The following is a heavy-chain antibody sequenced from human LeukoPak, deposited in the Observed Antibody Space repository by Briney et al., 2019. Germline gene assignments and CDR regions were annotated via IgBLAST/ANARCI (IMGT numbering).Heavy chain of an antibody. J-gene: IGHJ4*01. V-gene: IGHV3-23*01. CDR1: GGSISSSSY. Sequence: ETLSLTCTVSGGSISSSSYYWGWIRQPPGKGLEWVSVISGSGGSTFYADSVTGRFTISRDNSKNTLFLQTNTLRAEDTALYYCAKDQRPHSTLVSGTYFDYWGHGTLVSVSS. CDR2: ISGSGGST. D-gene: IGHD6-19*01. CDR3: AKDQRPHSTLVSGTYFDY.